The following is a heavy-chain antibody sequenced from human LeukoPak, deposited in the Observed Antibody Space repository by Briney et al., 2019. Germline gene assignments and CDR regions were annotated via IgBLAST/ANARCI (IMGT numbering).Heavy chain of an antibody. D-gene: IGHD2-21*02. CDR3: ARKPGRTLVVVTAVDY. CDR2: ISYDGSNK. CDR1: GFTFSSHA. V-gene: IGHV3-30-3*01. J-gene: IGHJ4*02. Sequence: GGSLRLSCAASGFTFSSHAMHWVRQAPGKGLEWVGVISYDGSNKYYGDSAKGRFTITRDNSKNTLYVQMNSLRVEDTAVYYCARKPGRTLVVVTAVDYWGQGTLVTVSS.